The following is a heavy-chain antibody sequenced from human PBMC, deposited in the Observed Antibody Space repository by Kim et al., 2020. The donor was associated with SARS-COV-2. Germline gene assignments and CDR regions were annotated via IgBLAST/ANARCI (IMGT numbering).Heavy chain of an antibody. D-gene: IGHD3-10*01. CDR3: ARDAVYKYGSGTYYK. CDR2: INPNSGGS. Sequence: ASVKVSCRAFGYVFTDFYIHWVRQAPGQGLEWVGRINPNSGGSNYAQQFQGRVTMTRDTSMYTAYMELSRLRPDDTAVYYCARDAVYKYGSGTYYKWGQGTLVTVSS. J-gene: IGHJ4*02. V-gene: IGHV1-2*06. CDR1: GYVFTDFY.